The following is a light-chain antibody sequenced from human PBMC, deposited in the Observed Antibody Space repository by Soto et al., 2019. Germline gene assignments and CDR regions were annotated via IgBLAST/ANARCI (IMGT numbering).Light chain of an antibody. CDR1: QSISNS. Sequence: DIQMTQSPSSLSASVGDRVTITCRASQSISNSLNWYQQKPGKAPKLLIYATSSLQSGVPSRFSGSGSGTDFTLTIGSLQPDDFATYYCQQTSSTPRNTFGQGTKLEIK. CDR3: QQTSSTPRNT. CDR2: ATS. V-gene: IGKV1-39*01. J-gene: IGKJ2*01.